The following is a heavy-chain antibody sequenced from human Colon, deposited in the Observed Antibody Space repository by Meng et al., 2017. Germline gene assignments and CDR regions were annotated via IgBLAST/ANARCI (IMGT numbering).Heavy chain of an antibody. D-gene: IGHD1-26*01. J-gene: IGHJ4*02. V-gene: IGHV1-8*01. CDR1: EYTFTSYD. Sequence: QVQLVQSGAEVKKPGASVKVPCKADEYTFTSYDINWVRQATGQGLEWMGWMNPNSGNTGYAQKFQGRVTMTRNTAISTAYMELSRLRSEDTAVYYCARVEVGITSGDYWGQGTLVTVSS. CDR2: MNPNSGNT. CDR3: ARVEVGITSGDY.